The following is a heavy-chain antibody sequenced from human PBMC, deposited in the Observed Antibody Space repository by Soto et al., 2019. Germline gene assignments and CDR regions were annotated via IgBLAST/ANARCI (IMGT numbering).Heavy chain of an antibody. V-gene: IGHV3-48*01. CDR1: GFTFSSYN. CDR2: ISSSSSSI. J-gene: IGHJ4*02. CDR3: AKYTYSSSVDY. D-gene: IGHD6-13*01. Sequence: EVQLVESGGGLVQPGGSLRLSCAASGFTFSSYNMNWVRQAPGKGLEWVSYISSSSSSIYYADSVKGRFTISRDNAKNSLYLQMNSLRAEDTAVYYGAKYTYSSSVDYWGQGTLVTVSS.